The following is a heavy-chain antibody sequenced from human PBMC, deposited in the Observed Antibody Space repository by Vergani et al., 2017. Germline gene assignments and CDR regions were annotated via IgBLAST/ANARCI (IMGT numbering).Heavy chain of an antibody. CDR1: GGTFSSYA. J-gene: IGHJ4*02. D-gene: IGHD4-17*01. CDR2: IIPILGIA. Sequence: QVQLVQSGAEVKKPGSSVKVSCKASGGTFSSYAISWVRQAPGQGLEWMGRIIPILGIANYAQKFQGRVTITADKSTSTAYMELSGPRSEDTAVDSCTRERVNGDYGDYDWGQGTLVTVSS. V-gene: IGHV1-69*04. CDR3: TRERVNGDYGDYD.